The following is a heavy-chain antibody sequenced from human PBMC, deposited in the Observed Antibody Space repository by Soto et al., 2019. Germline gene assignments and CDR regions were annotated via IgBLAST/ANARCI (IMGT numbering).Heavy chain of an antibody. CDR2: IRSKAYGGTT. D-gene: IGHD3-9*01. CDR1: GFTFGDYA. CDR3: TSRNYDILTGYSGIDY. V-gene: IGHV3-49*03. Sequence: GGSLRLSCTASGFTFGDYAMSWFRQAPGKGLEWVGFIRSKAYGGTTEYAASVKGRFTISRDDSKSIAYLQMNSLKTEDTAVYYCTSRNYDILTGYSGIDYWGQGTLVTVSS. J-gene: IGHJ4*02.